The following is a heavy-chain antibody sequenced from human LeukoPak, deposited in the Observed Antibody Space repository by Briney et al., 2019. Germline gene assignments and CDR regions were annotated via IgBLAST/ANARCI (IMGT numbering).Heavy chain of an antibody. CDR3: ARALVRGGYYYYYYMDV. J-gene: IGHJ6*03. V-gene: IGHV4-4*09. D-gene: IGHD3-10*01. Sequence: SETLSLTCTVSGGSISSYYWSWIRQPPGKGLEWIGYIYTSGSTNYNPSLKSRVTISVDTSKNQFSLKLSSVTAADTAVYYCARALVRGGYYYYYYMDVWGKGTTVTVSS. CDR2: IYTSGST. CDR1: GGSISSYY.